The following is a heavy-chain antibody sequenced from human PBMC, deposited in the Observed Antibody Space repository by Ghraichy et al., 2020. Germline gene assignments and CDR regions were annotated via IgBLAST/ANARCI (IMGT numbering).Heavy chain of an antibody. V-gene: IGHV4-4*07. CDR2: IYTSGST. CDR1: GGSISSYY. CDR3: ARSLGYGLHLNTFDY. Sequence: SETLSLTCTVSGGSISSYYWSWIRQPAGKGLEWIGRIYTSGSTNYNPSLKSRVTMSVDTSKNQFSLKLSSVTAADTAVYYCARSLGYGLHLNTFDYWGQGTLVTVSS. D-gene: IGHD5-18*01. J-gene: IGHJ4*02.